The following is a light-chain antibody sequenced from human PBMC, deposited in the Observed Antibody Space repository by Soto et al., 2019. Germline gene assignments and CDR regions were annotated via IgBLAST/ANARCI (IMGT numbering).Light chain of an antibody. CDR3: QQYSNWPPYT. Sequence: EIVMTQSPATLSVSPGESATLSCRASQSISTNLAWYLQKPGQAPRLLIYGASTRATGIPARFSGSGSGTEFTLTIISLQSEDFAVFYCQQYSNWPPYTFCQGTKLEI. J-gene: IGKJ2*01. CDR2: GAS. CDR1: QSISTN. V-gene: IGKV3-15*01.